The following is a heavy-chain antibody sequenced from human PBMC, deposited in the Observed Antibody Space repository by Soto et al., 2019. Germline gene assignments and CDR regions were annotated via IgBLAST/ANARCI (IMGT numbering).Heavy chain of an antibody. Sequence: QVQLQESGPGLVKPSQTLSLTCTVSGGSIISGGYNWSWIRQHPGKGLEWIGSIDYSVSTYYNPSLKSRVTISVDTSKNKFSLKLSFVTAADTAVYYCARVSVRWWFAPWGQGTLVTVSS. J-gene: IGHJ5*02. V-gene: IGHV4-31*03. CDR2: IDYSVST. CDR3: ARVSVRWWFAP. CDR1: GGSIISGGYN. D-gene: IGHD2-15*01.